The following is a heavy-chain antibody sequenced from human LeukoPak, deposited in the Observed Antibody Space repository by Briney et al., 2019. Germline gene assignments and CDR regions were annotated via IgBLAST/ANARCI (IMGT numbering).Heavy chain of an antibody. CDR2: IIPIFGTA. D-gene: IGHD6-13*01. CDR1: GGTFSSYA. Sequence: SVKVSCKASGGTFSSYAISWVRQAPGQGLEWMGGIIPIFGTANYAQKFQGRVTITADESTSTAYMELSSLRSEDTAVYYCARDSRMAAAGTPNYYYYYGMDVWGQGTTVTVSS. CDR3: ARDSRMAAAGTPNYYYYYGMDV. V-gene: IGHV1-69*13. J-gene: IGHJ6*02.